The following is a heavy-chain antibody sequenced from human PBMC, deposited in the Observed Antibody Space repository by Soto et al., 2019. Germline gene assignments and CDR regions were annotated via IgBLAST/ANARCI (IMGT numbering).Heavy chain of an antibody. CDR3: ARRYCSSTTCLIDY. CDR2: ISSSGSSI. D-gene: IGHD2-2*01. Sequence: GGSLRLSCAASGFTFSSYEMNWVRQAAGKGLEWVSYISSSGSSIYYADSVKGRFTISRDNAKNSLYLQMNSLRAEDTAVYYCARRYCSSTTCLIDYWGQGTLVTVSS. CDR1: GFTFSSYE. J-gene: IGHJ4*02. V-gene: IGHV3-48*03.